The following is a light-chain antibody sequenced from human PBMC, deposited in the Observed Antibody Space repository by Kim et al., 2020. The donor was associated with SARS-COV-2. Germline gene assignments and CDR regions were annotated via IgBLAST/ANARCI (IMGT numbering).Light chain of an antibody. Sequence: SASTGERATLSCRASQSVRSNLAWYQQKPGQAPRLIIYSASTRATGVPATFTGSGSETEFTLTISSLQSEDSAVYYCQQYNNWPYTFGQGTKLEI. J-gene: IGKJ2*01. V-gene: IGKV3-15*01. CDR3: QQYNNWPYT. CDR1: QSVRSN. CDR2: SAS.